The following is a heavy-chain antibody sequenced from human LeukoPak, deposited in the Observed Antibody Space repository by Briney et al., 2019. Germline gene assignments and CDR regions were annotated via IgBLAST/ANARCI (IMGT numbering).Heavy chain of an antibody. CDR3: GRDFGPTSNSRDAFDI. D-gene: IGHD3-10*01. CDR1: GFIFSDYD. J-gene: IGHJ3*02. CDR2: ISPAGTTT. V-gene: IGHV3-11*04. Sequence: GGSLRLSCTASGFIFSDYDMTWIRQAPGKGLEWISYISPAGTTTFHAHFVKGRFTISRDNSKNSMFLQMNSLEAEDTAVYFCGRDFGPTSNSRDAFDIWGQGTMVKVSS.